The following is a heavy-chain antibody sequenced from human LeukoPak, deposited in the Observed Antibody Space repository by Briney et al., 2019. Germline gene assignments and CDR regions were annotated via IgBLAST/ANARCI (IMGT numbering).Heavy chain of an antibody. Sequence: GASVKVSCKASGYTFTSYYMHWVRQAPGQGLEWMGIINPSGGSTGYAQKFQGRVTMTRDTSISTAYMELSRLRSDDTAVYYCASALIEVVVPAAETRFDPWGQGTLVTVSS. CDR1: GYTFTSYY. V-gene: IGHV1-46*01. D-gene: IGHD2-2*01. CDR3: ASALIEVVVPAAETRFDP. CDR2: INPSGGST. J-gene: IGHJ5*02.